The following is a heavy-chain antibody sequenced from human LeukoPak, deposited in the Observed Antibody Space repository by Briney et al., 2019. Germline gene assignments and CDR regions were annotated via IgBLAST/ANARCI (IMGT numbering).Heavy chain of an antibody. Sequence: GGSLRLSCAASGFTFSSHTMNWVRQAPGKGLEWVSSISSTSTYIYHADSVKGRFTISRDNTKNSLYLQMDSLRAEDTAVYYCARGFRAFDFWAQGTMVTVSS. CDR3: ARGFRAFDF. CDR1: GFTFSSHT. J-gene: IGHJ3*01. CDR2: ISSTSTYI. V-gene: IGHV3-21*01.